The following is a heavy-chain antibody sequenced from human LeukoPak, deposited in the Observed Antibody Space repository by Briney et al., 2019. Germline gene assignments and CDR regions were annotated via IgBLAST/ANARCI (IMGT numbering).Heavy chain of an antibody. CDR2: IPSDGRRK. D-gene: IGHD3-3*01. CDR1: GFRFIDYG. J-gene: IGHJ4*02. Sequence: GGSLRRSCAASGFRFIDYGVHWVRQPPGMGLEWLAFIPSDGRRKYYADSVKGRLTVSRDNSRNTLYLQMNSLRPEDTAVYYCARDMVRGDDSGYYPFDYWGQGALVIVSS. CDR3: ARDMVRGDDSGYYPFDY. V-gene: IGHV3-30*02.